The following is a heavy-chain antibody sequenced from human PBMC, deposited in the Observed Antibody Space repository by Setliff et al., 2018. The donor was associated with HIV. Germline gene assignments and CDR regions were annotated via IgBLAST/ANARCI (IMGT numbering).Heavy chain of an antibody. Sequence: PSETLSLTCSVSGDSIHNNNYYWGWIRQPPGKGLEWIASVFYTGSTYYRSSLKSRVTLFVELSKHHFSLELTSVTAAYTAVYYCARQSYYVTGSFYTDVFDLWGQGTVVTVSS. J-gene: IGHJ3*01. D-gene: IGHD3-10*01. CDR3: ARQSYYVTGSFYTDVFDL. CDR1: GDSIHNNNYY. CDR2: VFYTGST. V-gene: IGHV4-39*01.